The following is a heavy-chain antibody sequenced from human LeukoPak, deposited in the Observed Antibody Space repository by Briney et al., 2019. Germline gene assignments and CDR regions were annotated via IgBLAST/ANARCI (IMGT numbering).Heavy chain of an antibody. D-gene: IGHD5-18*01. CDR3: ARGLGDTAMVTWYYYGMDV. V-gene: IGHV1-69*04. J-gene: IGHJ6*02. CDR1: GGTFSSYA. Sequence: SVKVSCKASGGTFSSYAISWVRQAPGQGLEWMGRIVPILGIANYAQKFQGRVTITADKSTSTAYMELSSLRSEDTAVYYCARGLGDTAMVTWYYYGMDVWGQGTTVTVSS. CDR2: IVPILGIA.